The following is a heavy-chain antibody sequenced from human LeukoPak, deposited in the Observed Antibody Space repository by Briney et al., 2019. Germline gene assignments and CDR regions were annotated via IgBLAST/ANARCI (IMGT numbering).Heavy chain of an antibody. CDR3: ARFSLGYGDYPIDAFDI. Sequence: SETLSLTCSVSGGSISSDDYCWNWIRQPPGKGLEWIGSIYYSGSTYYNPSLKSRVTISVDTSKNQFSLKLSSVTAADTAVYYCARFSLGYGDYPIDAFDIWGQGTMVTVSS. CDR1: GGSISSDDYC. V-gene: IGHV4-39*01. CDR2: IYYSGST. D-gene: IGHD4-17*01. J-gene: IGHJ3*02.